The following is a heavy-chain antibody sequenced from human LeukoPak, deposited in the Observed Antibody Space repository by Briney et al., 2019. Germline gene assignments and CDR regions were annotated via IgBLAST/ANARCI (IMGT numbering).Heavy chain of an antibody. Sequence: SETLSLTCAANGGSLSGHFWSWIRQPPGKGLEWIGELSESGGTNYNAALKSRVTISVDTSKNQCSLNLNSVTAADTAVYYCARVGSGDFDYCGQGSLVTV. CDR2: LSESGGT. CDR1: GGSLSGHF. V-gene: IGHV4-34*01. J-gene: IGHJ4*02. CDR3: ARVGSGDFDY. D-gene: IGHD1-26*01.